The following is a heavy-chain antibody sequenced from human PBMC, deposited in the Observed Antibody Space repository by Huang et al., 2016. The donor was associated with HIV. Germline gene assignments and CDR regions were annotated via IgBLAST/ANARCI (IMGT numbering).Heavy chain of an antibody. CDR1: GFSFRFYA. CDR2: ISYDGNTQ. Sequence: QVQLVESGGGVAQPGRSLRLSCTASGFSFRFYAVDWVRQGPGKCRELVAGISYDGNTQRCAGSVKGRFTISRDNSKDTMYLQMNSRRPEDTAVYYCARVTTPTGGPVRGIIYPSANDFWGQGTLVTVSS. V-gene: IGHV3-30*04. D-gene: IGHD3-10*01. CDR3: ARVTTPTGGPVRGIIYPSANDF. J-gene: IGHJ4*02.